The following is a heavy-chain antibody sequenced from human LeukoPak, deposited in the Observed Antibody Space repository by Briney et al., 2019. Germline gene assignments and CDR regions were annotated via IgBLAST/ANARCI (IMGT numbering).Heavy chain of an antibody. D-gene: IGHD6-19*01. V-gene: IGHV4-34*01. CDR3: ARVSRWFLAVAGYADF. J-gene: IGHJ4*02. CDR2: TNHRGSA. Sequence: SETLSLTCAFSGGSFMGYSWSCIRQTPGQGLGWIGETNHRGSANYNPSVKSRVTISVDASKSQFSLKLSSVTAADTAVYYCARVSRWFLAVAGYADFWGQGTQVTVSS. CDR1: GGSFMGYS.